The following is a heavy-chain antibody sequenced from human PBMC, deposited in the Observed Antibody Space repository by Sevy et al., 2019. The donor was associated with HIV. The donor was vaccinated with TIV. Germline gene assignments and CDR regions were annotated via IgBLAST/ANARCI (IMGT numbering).Heavy chain of an antibody. CDR2: MNQDGSEI. V-gene: IGHV3-7*01. CDR3: ARALYAYSSY. J-gene: IGHJ4*02. D-gene: IGHD4-4*01. CDR1: GFTFSSFW. Sequence: GGSLRLSCAASGFTFSSFWMTWVRQAPGKGLEWVANMNQDGSEIHYVDSVKGRFSISRDNAKNSLNLQMNSLRAEDTAVYYCARALYAYSSYWGQGTLVTVSS.